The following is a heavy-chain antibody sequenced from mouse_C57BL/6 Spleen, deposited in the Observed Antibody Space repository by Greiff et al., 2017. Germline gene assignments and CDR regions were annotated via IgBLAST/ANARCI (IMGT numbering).Heavy chain of an antibody. J-gene: IGHJ3*01. Sequence: VQLQQSGPELVKPGASVKIPCKASGYTFTDYNMDWVKQSHGKSLEWIGDINPNNGGTIYNQKFKGKATLTVDKSSSTAYMELRSLTSEDTVVDYCTTVVATTPFAYWGQGTLVTVAA. CDR3: TTVVATTPFAY. V-gene: IGHV1-18*01. D-gene: IGHD1-1*01. CDR2: INPNNGGT. CDR1: GYTFTDYN.